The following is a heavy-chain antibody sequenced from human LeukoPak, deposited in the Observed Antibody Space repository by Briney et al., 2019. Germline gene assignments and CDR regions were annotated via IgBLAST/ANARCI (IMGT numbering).Heavy chain of an antibody. CDR3: VHSPPVDTGKVVYFDY. V-gene: IGHV4-39*01. D-gene: IGHD5-18*01. Sequence: SETLSLTCTVAGASISNSGYTYWGWIRQPPGKGLEWIGSFYHNGYTYYNPSLKSRVTISADTSKSQFSLRVTSMTAADTAVYYCVHSPPVDTGKVVYFDYWGQGTLVTVSS. J-gene: IGHJ4*02. CDR2: FYHNGYT. CDR1: GASISNSGYTY.